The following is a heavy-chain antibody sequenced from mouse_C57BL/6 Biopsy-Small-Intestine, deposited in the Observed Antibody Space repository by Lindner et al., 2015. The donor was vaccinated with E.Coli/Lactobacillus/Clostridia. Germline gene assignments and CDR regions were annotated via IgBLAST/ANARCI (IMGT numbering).Heavy chain of an antibody. CDR2: ISPYNGIS. V-gene: IGHV1-31*01. CDR3: ATSEGRSGFFDY. CDR1: GYSFTGYY. D-gene: IGHD3-2*02. J-gene: IGHJ2*01. Sequence: VQLQESGPELVKPGASVKISCKASGYSFTGYYMHWVKQSHGNILDWIGYISPYNGISSYNQKFKGKATLTVDKSSSTANMELRSLTSEDSAVYYCATSEGRSGFFDYWGQGTTLPVSS.